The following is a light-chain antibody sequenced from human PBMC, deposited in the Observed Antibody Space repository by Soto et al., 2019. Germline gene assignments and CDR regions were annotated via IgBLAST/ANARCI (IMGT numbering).Light chain of an antibody. CDR1: SSNIGAGYE. V-gene: IGLV1-40*01. CDR3: QAYDSSLSGYV. J-gene: IGLJ1*01. CDR2: ENN. Sequence: QSVLTQPPSVSEAPGQRVTISCTGSSSNIGAGYEAHWYQQVPGTAPKLLIYENNNRPSGVPDRFSGSKSGTSASLAITGLQAEYEAEYYCQAYDSSLSGYVFGTGPKVTVL.